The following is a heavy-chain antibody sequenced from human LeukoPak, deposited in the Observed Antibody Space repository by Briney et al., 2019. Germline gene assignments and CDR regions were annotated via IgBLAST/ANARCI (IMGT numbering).Heavy chain of an antibody. V-gene: IGHV1-8*01. D-gene: IGHD3-10*01. Sequence: ASVKVSCKASGYTFTSYDINWVRQATGQGLEWMGFTNPNSGNTGFAQKFQGRVTMTRNPSMSTAYMGLSSLRSEDTAVYYCARGGRNYYGSGSYPPYAFDIWRQGTMVTVSS. J-gene: IGHJ3*02. CDR2: TNPNSGNT. CDR1: GYTFTSYD. CDR3: ARGGRNYYGSGSYPPYAFDI.